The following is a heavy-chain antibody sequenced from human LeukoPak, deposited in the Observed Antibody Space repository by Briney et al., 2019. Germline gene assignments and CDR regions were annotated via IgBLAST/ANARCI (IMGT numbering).Heavy chain of an antibody. V-gene: IGHV4-34*01. D-gene: IGHD1-26*01. CDR3: AREGASEGSY. J-gene: IGHJ4*02. Sequence: RQPPGXGLEWIGEINHSGSTNYNPSLKSRVTISVDTSKNQFSLKLSSVTAADTAVYYCAREGASEGSYWGQGTLVTVSS. CDR2: INHSGST.